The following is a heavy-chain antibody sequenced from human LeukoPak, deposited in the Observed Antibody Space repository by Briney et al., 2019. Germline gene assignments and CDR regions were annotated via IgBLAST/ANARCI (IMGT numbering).Heavy chain of an antibody. Sequence: GGSLRLSCAASGFTFSSYSMNWVRQAPGKGLEWVSSISSGSSYIYYADSVKGRFTVSRDNAKHSLYLQMNGLRAEDTAVYYCVRDAKQYYDILTGYYNDAFDIWGQGTMVTVSS. V-gene: IGHV3-21*01. D-gene: IGHD3-9*01. CDR2: ISSGSSYI. J-gene: IGHJ3*02. CDR3: VRDAKQYYDILTGYYNDAFDI. CDR1: GFTFSSYS.